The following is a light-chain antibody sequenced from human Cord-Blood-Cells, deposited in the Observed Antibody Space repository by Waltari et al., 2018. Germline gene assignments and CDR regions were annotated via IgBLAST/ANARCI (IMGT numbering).Light chain of an antibody. V-gene: IGLV3-1*01. CDR3: QAWDSSTAWDVV. Sequence: SYELTQPPSVSVSPGQTASITCSGDKLGDKYACWYQQKPGHSPVLVIYQDSKRPSGVPGRVSGSNSGNTATLPISWTQAMDEADYYCQAWDSSTAWDVVFGGGTKLTVL. CDR2: QDS. CDR1: KLGDKY. J-gene: IGLJ2*01.